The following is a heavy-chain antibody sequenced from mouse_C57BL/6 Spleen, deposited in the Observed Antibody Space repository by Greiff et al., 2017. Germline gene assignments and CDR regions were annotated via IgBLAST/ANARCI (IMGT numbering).Heavy chain of an antibody. Sequence: EVQRVESGGGLVQPKGSLKLSCAASGFSFNTYAMNWVRQAPGKGLEWVARIRSKSNNYATYYADSVKDRFTISRDDSESMLYLQMNNLKTEDTAMYYCVRQYYGSSLVDYWGQGTTLTVSS. CDR2: IRSKSNNYAT. CDR3: VRQYYGSSLVDY. V-gene: IGHV10-1*01. D-gene: IGHD1-1*01. J-gene: IGHJ2*01. CDR1: GFSFNTYA.